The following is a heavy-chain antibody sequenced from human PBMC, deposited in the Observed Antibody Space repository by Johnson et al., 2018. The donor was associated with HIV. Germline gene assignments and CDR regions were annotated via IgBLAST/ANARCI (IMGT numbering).Heavy chain of an antibody. J-gene: IGHJ3*02. V-gene: IGHV3-48*01. CDR3: ARDRSDMIPTQGPEDAFDI. CDR2: ISSSATTL. D-gene: IGHD3-22*01. Sequence: VQLVESGGGLVQPGGSLRLSCAASGFTFTSYWMSWVRQAPGQGLEWVSYISSSATTLHYADSMKGRFTISRDNSRNTLYLQMNSLRAEDTAVYYCARDRSDMIPTQGPEDAFDIWGQGTLVTVSS. CDR1: GFTFTSYW.